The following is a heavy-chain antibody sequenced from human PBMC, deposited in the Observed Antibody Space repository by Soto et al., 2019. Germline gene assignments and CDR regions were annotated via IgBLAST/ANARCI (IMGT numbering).Heavy chain of an antibody. CDR2: ISTSGSTI. CDR1: GFSFNTYE. D-gene: IGHD3-9*01. CDR3: ARGTPRNALRPFDWPRLAP. V-gene: IGHV3-48*03. Sequence: GGSLRLSCAASGFSFNTYEMNWVRQAPGKGLEWVSYISTSGSTIYYADSVKGRFTISRDNGKNSLYLQMNSLRAEDTALYYCARGTPRNALRPFDWPRLAPWGQGTPVTVSS. J-gene: IGHJ5*02.